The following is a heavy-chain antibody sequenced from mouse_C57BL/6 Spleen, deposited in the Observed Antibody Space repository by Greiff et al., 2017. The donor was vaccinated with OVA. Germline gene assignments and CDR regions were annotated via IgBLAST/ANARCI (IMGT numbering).Heavy chain of an antibody. CDR3: ARSGSNYDYFDY. CDR1: GYTFTSYW. D-gene: IGHD2-5*01. Sequence: VQLQQPGTELVKPGASVKLSCKASGYTFTSYWMHWVKQRPGQGLEWIGEIDPSDSYTNYNQKFKGKSTLTVDKSSSTAYMQLSSLTSEDSAVYYCARSGSNYDYFDYWGQGTTLTVSS. CDR2: IDPSDSYT. V-gene: IGHV1-69*01. J-gene: IGHJ2*01.